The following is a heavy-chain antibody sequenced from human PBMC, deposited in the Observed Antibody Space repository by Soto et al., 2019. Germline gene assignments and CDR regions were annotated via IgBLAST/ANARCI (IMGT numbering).Heavy chain of an antibody. CDR1: GYTSSNYG. CDR3: ARVVPGAEAWFGP. D-gene: IGHD2-2*01. CDR2: ISLYSDGT. V-gene: IGHV1-18*01. Sequence: QVQLVQSGGEVKRPGASVKVYCKTSGYTSSNYGITWVRQAPGQPLEWLGWISLYSDGTNYAQKFQGRVAMTTDTSTTTAYMELRSLRSDDTAVYYCARVVPGAEAWFGPWGQGTLVTVSS. J-gene: IGHJ5*02.